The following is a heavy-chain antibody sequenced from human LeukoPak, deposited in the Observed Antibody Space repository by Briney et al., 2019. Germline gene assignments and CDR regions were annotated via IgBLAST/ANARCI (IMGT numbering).Heavy chain of an antibody. D-gene: IGHD6-19*01. CDR1: GFTFSSYW. CDR3: AKRSAESSGYFDY. J-gene: IGHJ4*02. V-gene: IGHV3-74*01. Sequence: GGSLRLSCAASGFTFSSYWMHWVRQPPGKGLVWVSRIKNDGSTTTYADSVKGRFTVSRDNSRNMLYLQMNSLRAEDTAVYYCAKRSAESSGYFDYWGQGTLVTVSS. CDR2: IKNDGSTT.